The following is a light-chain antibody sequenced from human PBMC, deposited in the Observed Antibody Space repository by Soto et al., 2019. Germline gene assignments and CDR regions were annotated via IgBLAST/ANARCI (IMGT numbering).Light chain of an antibody. CDR3: QQYGSSPFT. V-gene: IGKV3-20*01. CDR1: QSVSSSY. Sequence: EIVLTHSPGTLSLSPGERATLSCSASQSVSSSYLAWYQQKPGQAPRLLIYGASSRATGIPDRFSGSGSGTDFTLTISRLEPEDFAVYYCQQYGSSPFTFGPGTKVDIK. J-gene: IGKJ3*01. CDR2: GAS.